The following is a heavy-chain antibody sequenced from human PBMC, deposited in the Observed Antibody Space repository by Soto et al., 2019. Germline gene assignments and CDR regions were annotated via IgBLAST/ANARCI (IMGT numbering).Heavy chain of an antibody. CDR1: GFTFSSYN. CDR3: AKDRGMVVPAAMSLY. D-gene: IGHD2-2*01. V-gene: IGHV3-21*04. Sequence: PGGSLRLSCAASGFTFSSYNMDWVHQAPGKGPEWVSSIISGSGSKYYADPLKGRFTISRDNSKNTLYLQMNSLRAEDTAVYYCAKDRGMVVPAAMSLYWGQGTLVTVSS. CDR2: IISGSGSK. J-gene: IGHJ4*02.